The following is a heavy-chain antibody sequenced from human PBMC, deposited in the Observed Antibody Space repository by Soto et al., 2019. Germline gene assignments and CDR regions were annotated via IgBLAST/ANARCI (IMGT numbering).Heavy chain of an antibody. D-gene: IGHD5-18*01. V-gene: IGHV1-3*01. J-gene: IGHJ4*02. CDR3: ARDPGYSDGYN. CDR2: INAGNGNT. CDR1: GYTFIRYA. Sequence: QVQLVQSGAEVKKPGASVKVSCKASGYTFIRYAMNWVRQAPGQRLEWMGWINAGNGNTKYSQKFQGRVTITRDTSASTGYMELSSLRSEDTAVYYCARDPGYSDGYNWGQGTLVTVSS.